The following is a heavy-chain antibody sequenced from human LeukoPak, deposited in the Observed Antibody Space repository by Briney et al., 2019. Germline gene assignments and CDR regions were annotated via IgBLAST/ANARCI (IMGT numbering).Heavy chain of an antibody. CDR3: AREEK. CDR1: GFTFRTYW. CDR2: IKGDGSEK. V-gene: IGHV3-7*01. Sequence: GGSLGLSCVASGFTFRTYWMSWVRQAPGKGLEWVANIKGDGSEKYYVDSVKGRLTISRDNAKNSLYLQMNSLRDEDTAVYYCAREEKWGQGTLVTVSS. J-gene: IGHJ4*02. D-gene: IGHD5-24*01.